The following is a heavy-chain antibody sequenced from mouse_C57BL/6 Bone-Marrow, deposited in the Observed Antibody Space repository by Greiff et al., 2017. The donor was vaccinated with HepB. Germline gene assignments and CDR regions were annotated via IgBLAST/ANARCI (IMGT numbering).Heavy chain of an antibody. D-gene: IGHD2-10*02. CDR1: GFTFSSYA. Sequence: EVQVVESGGGLVKPGGSLKLSCAASGFTFSSYAMSWVRQTPEKRLEWVATISDGGSYTYYPDNVKGRFTICRDNAKNNLYLQMSHLKSEDTAMYYCARDRWSIYWYFDVWGTGTTFTVSS. J-gene: IGHJ1*03. V-gene: IGHV5-4*01. CDR2: ISDGGSYT. CDR3: ARDRWSIYWYFDV.